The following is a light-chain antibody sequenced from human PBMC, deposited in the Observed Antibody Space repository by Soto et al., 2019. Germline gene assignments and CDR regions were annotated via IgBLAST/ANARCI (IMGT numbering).Light chain of an antibody. CDR2: EVN. J-gene: IGLJ1*01. V-gene: IGLV2-8*01. CDR3: SSYAGSSNV. CDR1: SSDVGGYNY. Sequence: QSALTRHPSAAGSPGQSVAISCTGTSSDVGGYNYVSWYQQHPGKAPKLMIYEVNKRPSGVPDRFSGSKSGNTASLTVSGLQAEDEADYYCSSYAGSSNVFGTGTKVTVL.